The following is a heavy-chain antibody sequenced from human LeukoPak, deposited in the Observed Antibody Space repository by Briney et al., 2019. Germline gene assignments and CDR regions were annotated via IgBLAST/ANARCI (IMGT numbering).Heavy chain of an antibody. CDR1: GYTFTSYG. V-gene: IGHV1-18*01. CDR3: ARDDCSGGSCYPPAYYFDY. J-gene: IGHJ4*02. CDR2: ISAYNGNT. Sequence: ASVKVSCKASGYTFTSYGISWVRQAPGQGLEWMGWISAYNGNTNYAQKLQGRVTMTTDTSTSTAYMELRGLRSDDTAVYYCARDDCSGGSCYPPAYYFDYWGQGTLVTVSS. D-gene: IGHD2-15*01.